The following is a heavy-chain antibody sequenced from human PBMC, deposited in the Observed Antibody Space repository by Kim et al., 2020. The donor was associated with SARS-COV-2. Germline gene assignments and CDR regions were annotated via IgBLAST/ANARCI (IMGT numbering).Heavy chain of an antibody. CDR1: GYSLTEFS. J-gene: IGHJ6*02. D-gene: IGHD2-21*01. CDR3: GSTYYFDGGDYRYAMDV. V-gene: IGHV1-24*01. Sequence: ASVKVSCKVSGYSLTEFSMHWVRQAPGKGLEWMGGFDPTDSEIVYAQKFQGRVTMTEDTSTGTAYMELSSLRSEDTAVYYCGSTYYFDGGDYRYAMDVWGQGTAVTVSS. CDR2: FDPTDSEI.